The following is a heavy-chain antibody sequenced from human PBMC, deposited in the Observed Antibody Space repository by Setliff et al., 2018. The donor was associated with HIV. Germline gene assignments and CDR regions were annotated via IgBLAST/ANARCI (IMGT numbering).Heavy chain of an antibody. V-gene: IGHV1-3*01. CDR2: THAGNGST. Sequence: ASVKVSCKASGYTFTSYAIHWVRQAPGQRLEWMGWTHAGNGSTSYAQKFQGRVTMTRDTSTSTVYMELSSLRSEDTAVYYCARGATITYYFDYWGQGTLVTVSS. CDR1: GYTFTSYA. D-gene: IGHD5-12*01. J-gene: IGHJ4*02. CDR3: ARGATITYYFDY.